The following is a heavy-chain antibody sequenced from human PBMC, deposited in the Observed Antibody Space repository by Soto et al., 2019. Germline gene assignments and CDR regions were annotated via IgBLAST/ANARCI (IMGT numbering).Heavy chain of an antibody. CDR1: GFTFSSYA. CDR3: ARVYCGGDCSTYYYYGMDV. D-gene: IGHD2-21*02. V-gene: IGHV3-23*01. CDR2: ISGSGGST. J-gene: IGHJ6*02. Sequence: GGSLRLSCAASGFTFSSYAMSWVRQAPGKGLEWVSAISGSGGSTYYADSVKGRFTISRDNSKNTLYLQMNSLRAEDTAVYYCARVYCGGDCSTYYYYGMDVWGQGTTVTVSS.